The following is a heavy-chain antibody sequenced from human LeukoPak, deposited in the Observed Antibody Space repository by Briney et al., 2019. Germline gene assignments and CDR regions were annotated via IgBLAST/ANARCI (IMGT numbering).Heavy chain of an antibody. CDR3: TREVSGSSYFDY. V-gene: IGHV3-74*01. Sequence: GGSLRLSCAASGFTFDDYAMHWVRQAPGKGLVWVSRINSDGSSRSYVDSVKGRFTISRDNAKNTLYLQMNSLRAEDTAVYYCTREVSGSSYFDYWGQGTLVTVSS. D-gene: IGHD1-26*01. CDR1: GFTFDDYA. CDR2: INSDGSSR. J-gene: IGHJ4*02.